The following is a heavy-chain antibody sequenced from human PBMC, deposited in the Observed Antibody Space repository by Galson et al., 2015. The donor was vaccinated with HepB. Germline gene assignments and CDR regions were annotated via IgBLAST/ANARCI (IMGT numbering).Heavy chain of an antibody. Sequence: SLRLSCAASGFTFSSYGMHWVRQAPGKGLEWVAVISYDGSNKYYADSVKGRFTISRDNSKNTLYLQMNSLRAEDTAVYYCAKTSASEAFDIWGQGTMVTVSS. J-gene: IGHJ3*02. V-gene: IGHV3-30*18. CDR3: AKTSASEAFDI. CDR1: GFTFSSYG. CDR2: ISYDGSNK.